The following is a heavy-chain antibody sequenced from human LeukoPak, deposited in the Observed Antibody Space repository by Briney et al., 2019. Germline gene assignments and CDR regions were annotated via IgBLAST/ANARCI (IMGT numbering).Heavy chain of an antibody. CDR3: ARQHTVGGKAPLAPCYDYGIDV. CDR2: IYPSDSGT. Sequence: GASLKISCKGSGYSFTSYWIGWVRQMPRKGLEWRGIIYPSDSGTRYSPSFQGQVTISADKSISTAYLQWSSLKASDTAMYYCARQHTVGGKAPLAPCYDYGIDVWGQGTTVTVSS. D-gene: IGHD4-23*01. CDR1: GYSFTSYW. J-gene: IGHJ6*02. V-gene: IGHV5-51*01.